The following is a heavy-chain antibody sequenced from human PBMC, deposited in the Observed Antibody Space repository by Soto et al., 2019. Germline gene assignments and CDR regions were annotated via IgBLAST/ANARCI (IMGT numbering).Heavy chain of an antibody. V-gene: IGHV4-59*01. CDR2: IYYSGST. J-gene: IGHJ6*02. CDR3: ARGSLVTYYYYGMDV. CDR1: SDSIISYY. D-gene: IGHD2-21*02. Sequence: SDTLSLTCAVSSDSIISYYWSWIPQPPGKGLEWIGYIYYSGSTNYNPSLKSRVTISVDTSKNQFSLKLSSVAAADTAVYYCARGSLVTYYYYGMDVWGQGTTVT.